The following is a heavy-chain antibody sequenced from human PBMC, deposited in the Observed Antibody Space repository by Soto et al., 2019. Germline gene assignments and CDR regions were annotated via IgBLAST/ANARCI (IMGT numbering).Heavy chain of an antibody. Sequence: QVQLVQSGAEVKKPGSSVKVSCKASGGTFGSYAISWVRQAPGQGLEWMGGIIPLPGTANYAQKFQGRVTMAADESTSTAYMARSSLRSEDTSVYYCSRSQGCSTSLEIYYYSYYGMEVWGQRPTVTVSS. J-gene: IGHJ6*02. D-gene: IGHD2-2*01. CDR3: SRSQGCSTSLEIYYYSYYGMEV. V-gene: IGHV1-69*01. CDR1: GGTFGSYA. CDR2: IIPLPGTA.